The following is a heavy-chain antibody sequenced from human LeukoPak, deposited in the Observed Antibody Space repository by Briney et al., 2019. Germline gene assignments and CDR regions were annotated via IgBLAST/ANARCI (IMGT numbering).Heavy chain of an antibody. CDR1: GGTFSSYA. D-gene: IGHD2-2*02. V-gene: IGHV1-69*05. CDR2: IIPIFGTA. CDR3: ARESTGRVPAAIQAAFDI. Sequence: GASVKVSCKASGGTFSSYAISWVRQAPGQGLEWMGGIIPIFGTANYAQKFQGRVTITTDESTSTAYMELSSLRSEDTAVYYCARESTGRVPAAIQAAFDIWGQGAMVTVSS. J-gene: IGHJ3*02.